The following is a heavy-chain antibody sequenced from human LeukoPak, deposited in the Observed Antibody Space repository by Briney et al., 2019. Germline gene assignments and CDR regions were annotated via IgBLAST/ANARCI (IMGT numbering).Heavy chain of an antibody. CDR2: IYHSGST. J-gene: IGHJ5*02. D-gene: IGHD1-26*01. Sequence: SETLSLTCTVSGGSISSSSYYWGWIRQPPGKGLEWIGEIYHSGSTNYNPSLKSRVTISVDKSKNQFSLKLSSVTAADTAVYYWARGRGGELRSEWFDPWGQGTLVTVSS. V-gene: IGHV4-39*07. CDR3: ARGRGGELRSEWFDP. CDR1: GGSISSSSYY.